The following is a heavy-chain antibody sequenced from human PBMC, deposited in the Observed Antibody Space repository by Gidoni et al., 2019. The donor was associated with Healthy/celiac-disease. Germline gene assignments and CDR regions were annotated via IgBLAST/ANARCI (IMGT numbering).Heavy chain of an antibody. CDR1: GFTFSSYS. J-gene: IGHJ4*02. V-gene: IGHV3-48*02. D-gene: IGHD4-4*01. Sequence: EVQLVGSGGGLVQPGGSLSLSGEAAGFTFSSYSMNWVRQAPGKGLEWVSYISSISRTIYDADSVKGRFTSSRDNAKNSLYLQMNSLRDEDTAVYYCASSPYSNYVFDYWGQGTLFTASS. CDR3: ASSPYSNYVFDY. CDR2: ISSISRTI.